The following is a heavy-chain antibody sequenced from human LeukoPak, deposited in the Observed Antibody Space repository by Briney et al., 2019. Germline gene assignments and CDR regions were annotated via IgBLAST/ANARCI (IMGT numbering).Heavy chain of an antibody. Sequence: GGSLRLSCAASGFTFSSYWMSWVRRAPGKGLEWVANIKQDGSEKYYVDSVKGRFTISRDNAENSLYLQMNSLRAEDTAVYYCARELVGCSGGSCDWFDPWGQGTLVTVSS. CDR1: GFTFSSYW. CDR2: IKQDGSEK. CDR3: ARELVGCSGGSCDWFDP. V-gene: IGHV3-7*01. J-gene: IGHJ5*02. D-gene: IGHD2-15*01.